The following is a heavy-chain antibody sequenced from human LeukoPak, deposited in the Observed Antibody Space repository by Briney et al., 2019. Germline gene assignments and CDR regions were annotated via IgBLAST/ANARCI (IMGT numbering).Heavy chain of an antibody. J-gene: IGHJ4*02. CDR1: GGTFSSYG. CDR2: ISPYNGET. Sequence: ASVKVSCKASGGTFSSYGLAWVRQAPGQGLEWMGWISPYNGETKYAQNFQDRLTLTTDTSTSTAYMELRSLRSDDTAVYYCVRDNLPVGSPENYFDSWGQGTLVTVSS. CDR3: VRDNLPVGSPENYFDS. V-gene: IGHV1-18*01. D-gene: IGHD1-26*01.